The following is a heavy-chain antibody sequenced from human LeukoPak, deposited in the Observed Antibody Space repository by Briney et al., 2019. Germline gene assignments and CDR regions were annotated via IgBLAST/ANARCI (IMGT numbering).Heavy chain of an antibody. Sequence: SVKVSCKASGGTFSSYAISWVRQAPGQGLEWMGGIIPIFGTANYAQKFQGRGTITTDESTITAYMELSSLRSEDTAVYYCASSWLIDYYDSSANTPGLDAFDIWGQGTMVTVSS. D-gene: IGHD3-22*01. CDR3: ASSWLIDYYDSSANTPGLDAFDI. J-gene: IGHJ3*02. CDR2: IIPIFGTA. CDR1: GGTFSSYA. V-gene: IGHV1-69*05.